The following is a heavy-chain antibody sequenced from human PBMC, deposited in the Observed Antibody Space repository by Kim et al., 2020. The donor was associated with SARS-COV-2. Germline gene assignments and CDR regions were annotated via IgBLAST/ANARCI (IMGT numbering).Heavy chain of an antibody. Sequence: NPPLKSRVTISVDKSKNQFALKLSSVTAADTAVYYCARTYGDYVYWYFDLWGRGTLVTVSS. D-gene: IGHD4-17*01. CDR3: ARTYGDYVYWYFDL. J-gene: IGHJ2*01. V-gene: IGHV4-4*02.